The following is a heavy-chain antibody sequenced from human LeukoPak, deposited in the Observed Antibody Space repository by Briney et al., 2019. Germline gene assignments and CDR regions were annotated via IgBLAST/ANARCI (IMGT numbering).Heavy chain of an antibody. D-gene: IGHD6-13*01. V-gene: IGHV1-69*05. CDR1: SYTFTSYG. CDR2: IIPIFGTA. Sequence: SVKVSCKASSYTFTSYGISWVRQAPGQGLEWMGGIIPIFGTANYAQKFQGRVTITTDESTSTAYMELSSLRSEDTAVYYCARAGYSSSWYGPEVYYYYMDVWGKGTTVTVSS. CDR3: ARAGYSSSWYGPEVYYYYMDV. J-gene: IGHJ6*03.